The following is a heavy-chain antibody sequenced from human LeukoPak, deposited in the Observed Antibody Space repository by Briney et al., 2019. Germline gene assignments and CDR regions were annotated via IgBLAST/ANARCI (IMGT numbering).Heavy chain of an antibody. V-gene: IGHV3-43*02. CDR3: AKSGAAAGALYDS. D-gene: IGHD6-13*01. J-gene: IGHJ4*02. CDR1: GFAFDDYA. Sequence: GGSLRLSCAASGFAFDDYAMRWVRQAPGKGLEWVSLISGGDITTHYADSVKGRFTTSRDNSKNSLYLQMTSLRTEDTALYYCAKSGAAAGALYDSWGRGTLVTVSS. CDR2: ISGGDITT.